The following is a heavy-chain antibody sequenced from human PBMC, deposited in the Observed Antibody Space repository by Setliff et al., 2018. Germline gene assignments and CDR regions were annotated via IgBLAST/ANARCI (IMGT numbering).Heavy chain of an antibody. V-gene: IGHV3-23*01. Sequence: GGSLRLSCAASGFTFSSYAITWVRQAPGKGLEWVSMISGSTYYADSVKGRFTISRDNSKNTLYLQVNSLRAEDTAVYYCARLEEQRSGGAFDIWGQGTMVT. CDR1: GFTFSSYA. CDR3: ARLEEQRSGGAFDI. D-gene: IGHD1-26*01. J-gene: IGHJ3*02. CDR2: ISGST.